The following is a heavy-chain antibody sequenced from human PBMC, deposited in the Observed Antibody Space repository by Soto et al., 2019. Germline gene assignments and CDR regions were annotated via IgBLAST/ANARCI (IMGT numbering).Heavy chain of an antibody. D-gene: IGHD1-1*01. CDR2: IIPIFGPA. V-gene: IGHV1-69*13. CDR3: ATGSFTSTGGRIGYHYNAMDV. Sequence: SVKVSCKSSGGTFSSHSINWVRQAPGQGLEWMGGIIPIFGPANFAKNFQGRVTITADESTTTAYMELSSLTSEDTAVYYCATGSFTSTGGRIGYHYNAMDVWGRGTTVTVSS. J-gene: IGHJ6*02. CDR1: GGTFSSHS.